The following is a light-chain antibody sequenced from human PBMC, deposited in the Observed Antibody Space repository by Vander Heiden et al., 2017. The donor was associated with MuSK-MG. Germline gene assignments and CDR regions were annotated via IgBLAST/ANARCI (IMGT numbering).Light chain of an antibody. J-gene: IGKJ4*01. CDR3: QQYNNWPQLT. V-gene: IGKV3-15*01. CDR1: QSVSSN. CDR2: GAS. Sequence: EIVMTQSSATLSVTPGERATLSCRASQSVSSNLAWYQQKPGQAPRLLIYGASTRATGIPARFSGSGSGTEFTLTISSRQSEDFAVYYCQQYNNWPQLTFGGGTKVEIK.